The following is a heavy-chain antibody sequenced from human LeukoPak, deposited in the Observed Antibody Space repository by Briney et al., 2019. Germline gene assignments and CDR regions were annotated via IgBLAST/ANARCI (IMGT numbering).Heavy chain of an antibody. Sequence: PGGSLRLSCAASGFTFSSYPMSWVRQAPGKGLEWVSAISGSGDSTYYADSVKGRFTISRDNSKNTLYLQMNSLRAEDTAVYYCARGVHESDYGDYSYYYGMDVWGQGTTVTVSS. CDR2: ISGSGDST. V-gene: IGHV3-23*01. D-gene: IGHD4-17*01. CDR1: GFTFSSYP. CDR3: ARGVHESDYGDYSYYYGMDV. J-gene: IGHJ6*02.